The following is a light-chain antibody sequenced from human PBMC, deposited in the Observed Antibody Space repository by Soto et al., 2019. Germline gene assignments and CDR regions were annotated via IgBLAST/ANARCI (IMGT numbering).Light chain of an antibody. Sequence: DIQMTQSPSTLSASVGDRVTITCRASQSISNWLAWYQQKPAKVPKLLIYKTSSLESGVPSRFSGSGSGTEFTLTISSLQPDDFATYYCQQYHTYWTFGQGTKVDVK. V-gene: IGKV1-5*03. J-gene: IGKJ1*01. CDR2: KTS. CDR1: QSISNW. CDR3: QQYHTYWT.